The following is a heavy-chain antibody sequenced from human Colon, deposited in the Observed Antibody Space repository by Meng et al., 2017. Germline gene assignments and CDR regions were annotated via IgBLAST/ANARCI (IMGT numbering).Heavy chain of an antibody. CDR3: VRQGMTSYSWSY. V-gene: IGHV4-4*02. CDR1: SVSISSSNW. Sequence: QVQLQESGPGLVKPSGTLSLTGAVCSVSISSSNWWSWVRQPPGKGLEWIGEISQSGTTYYNPSLKSRVTITGDWSKNQFSLNLNSVTAADTALYYCVRQGMTSYSWSYWGQGTLVTVSS. CDR2: ISQSGTT. J-gene: IGHJ4*02. D-gene: IGHD3-9*01.